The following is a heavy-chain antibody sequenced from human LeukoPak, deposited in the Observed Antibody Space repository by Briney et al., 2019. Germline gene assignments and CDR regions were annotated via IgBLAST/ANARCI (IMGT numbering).Heavy chain of an antibody. CDR3: ALECGGDCSESAFGI. CDR2: IKQDGSEN. J-gene: IGHJ3*02. V-gene: IGHV3-7*01. CDR1: GFTFSSYW. D-gene: IGHD2-21*02. Sequence: GGSLRLSCAASGFTFSSYWMSWVRQAPGKGLEWVANIKQDGSENYYVDSVKGRFTISRDNAKNSLYLQMNSLRAEDTAVYYCALECGGDCSESAFGIWGQGTMVTVSS.